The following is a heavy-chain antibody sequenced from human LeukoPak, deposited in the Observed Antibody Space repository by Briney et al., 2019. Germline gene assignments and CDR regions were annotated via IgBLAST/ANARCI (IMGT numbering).Heavy chain of an antibody. CDR3: ARLAYCGGECYSGDYYYFMDV. CDR2: VNWSGAST. J-gene: IGHJ6*03. CDR1: GFTFSRYA. D-gene: IGHD2-21*01. Sequence: GGSLRLSCAAAGFTFSRYAMNWVRQAPGKGLEWVSGVNWSGASTGYAASVKGRFTISRDNAKNSLYLQMNSLGDEDTALYYCARLAYCGGECYSGDYYYFMDVWGTGTTVTVSS. V-gene: IGHV3-20*04.